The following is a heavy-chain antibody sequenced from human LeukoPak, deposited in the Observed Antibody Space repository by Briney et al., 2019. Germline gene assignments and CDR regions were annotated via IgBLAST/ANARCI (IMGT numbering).Heavy chain of an antibody. V-gene: IGHV3-23*01. CDR2: ISGSGGNK. CDR3: ARGMSATSGYLELEY. CDR1: GFTFSSYA. J-gene: IGHJ4*02. Sequence: PGGSLRLSCAASGFTFSSYAMSWVRQSPGKGLEWVSAISGSGGNKYSAASVKGRSTIPRDNSLQTLFLHMNSLRAEDTAVYYCARGMSATSGYLELEYWGQGALTPVSS. D-gene: IGHD3-22*01.